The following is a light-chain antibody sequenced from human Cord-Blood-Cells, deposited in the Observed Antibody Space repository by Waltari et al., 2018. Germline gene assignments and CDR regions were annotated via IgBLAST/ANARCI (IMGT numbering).Light chain of an antibody. Sequence: EIVLTQSPGTLSLSPGERATLSGRASQSVSRSYLAWYQQKPGQAPRLLIYGASSRATGIPDRFSGSGSGTDFTLTISRLEPEDFAVYYCQQYGSSPQTFGQGTKVEIK. CDR3: QQYGSSPQT. CDR2: GAS. V-gene: IGKV3-20*01. CDR1: QSVSRSY. J-gene: IGKJ1*01.